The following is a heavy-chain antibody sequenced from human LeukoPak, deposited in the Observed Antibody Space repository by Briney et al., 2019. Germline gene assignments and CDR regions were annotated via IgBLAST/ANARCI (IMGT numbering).Heavy chain of an antibody. Sequence: SETLSLTCTVSDGSINSYYWNWIRQPPGKALEWIGDLHYSGSTNYNPSLRSRVTISIDTSKNQFSLKLTSVTAADTAVYYCARGLRFLDGWGQGTLVTVSS. CDR2: LHYSGST. J-gene: IGHJ4*02. V-gene: IGHV4-59*01. CDR1: DGSINSYY. D-gene: IGHD3-3*01. CDR3: ARGLRFLDG.